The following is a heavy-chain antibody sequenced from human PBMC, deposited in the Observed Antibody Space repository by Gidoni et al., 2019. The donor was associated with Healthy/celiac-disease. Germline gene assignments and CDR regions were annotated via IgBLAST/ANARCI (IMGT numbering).Heavy chain of an antibody. Sequence: EVQLLESGGGLVQPGGSLRLPCAASGFTFSSDAMSWVRQAPGKGLEWVSAISGSGGSTYYADSVKGRFTISRDNTKNTLYLQMNSLRAEDTAVYYCAKDSSRVSVAVDYWGQGTLVTVSS. D-gene: IGHD6-6*01. CDR2: ISGSGGST. V-gene: IGHV3-23*01. CDR3: AKDSSRVSVAVDY. CDR1: GFTFSSDA. J-gene: IGHJ4*02.